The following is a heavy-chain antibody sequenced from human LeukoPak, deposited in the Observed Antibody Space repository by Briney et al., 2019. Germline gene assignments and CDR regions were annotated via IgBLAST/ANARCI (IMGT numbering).Heavy chain of an antibody. V-gene: IGHV4-59*01. D-gene: IGHD6-19*01. Sequence: PSETLSLTCTVSGGSISSYYWSWIRQPPGKGLEWIGYIYYSGSTNYNPSLKSRVTISVDTSKNQFSLKLSSVTAADTAVYYCARAWFYVAGLYYFDYWGQGTLVTVSS. J-gene: IGHJ4*02. CDR3: ARAWFYVAGLYYFDY. CDR2: IYYSGST. CDR1: GGSISSYY.